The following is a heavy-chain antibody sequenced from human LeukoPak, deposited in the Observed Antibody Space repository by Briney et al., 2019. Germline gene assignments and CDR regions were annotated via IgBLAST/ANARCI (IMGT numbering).Heavy chain of an antibody. CDR1: GFTFGNYG. D-gene: IGHD3-3*01. CDR3: TRYDSSRFDP. Sequence: PGGSLRLSCAASGFTFGNYGMHWVRQARGKGLEWVTVIAYDGSNEYYADSVRGRFTISRDNSRNTMDLQMNSLRVEDTAVYHCTRYDSSRFDPWGQGTLVIVSS. CDR2: IAYDGSNE. J-gene: IGHJ5*02. V-gene: IGHV3-30*03.